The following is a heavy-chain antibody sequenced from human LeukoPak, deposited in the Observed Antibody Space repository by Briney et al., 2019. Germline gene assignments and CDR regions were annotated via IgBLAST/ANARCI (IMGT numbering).Heavy chain of an antibody. CDR1: GYTFTGYY. V-gene: IGHV1-18*04. CDR3: ARIGGYCSGGSCFDY. Sequence: ASVKVSCKASGYTFTGYYMHWVRQAPGQGLEWMGWISAYNGNTNYAQKLQGRVTMTTDTSTSTAYMELRSLRSDDTAVYYCARIGGYCSGGSCFDYWGQGTLVTVSS. J-gene: IGHJ4*02. D-gene: IGHD2-15*01. CDR2: ISAYNGNT.